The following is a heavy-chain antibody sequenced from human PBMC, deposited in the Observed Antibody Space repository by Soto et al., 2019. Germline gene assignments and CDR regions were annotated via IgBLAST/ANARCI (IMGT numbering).Heavy chain of an antibody. CDR3: ARTVGAAYYFDF. CDR2: IYTSGST. V-gene: IGHV4-4*07. J-gene: IGHJ4*02. Sequence: PSETLSLTCTVSGDSMTKYYWSWIRQSAGKGLEWIGRIYTSGSTNYNPSLKSRVTMSIDTSNKHFSLSLKSVTAADTAVYYWARTVGAAYYFDFWGQGALVTVSS. D-gene: IGHD1-26*01. CDR1: GDSMTKYY.